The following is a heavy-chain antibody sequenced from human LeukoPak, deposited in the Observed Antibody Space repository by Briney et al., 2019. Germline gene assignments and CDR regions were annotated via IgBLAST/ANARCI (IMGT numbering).Heavy chain of an antibody. J-gene: IGHJ1*01. D-gene: IGHD6-6*01. CDR3: AKHSSSSWEYFQH. V-gene: IGHV3-23*01. Sequence: GGSLRLSCAASGFTFRSYAMNWVRQAPGKGLEWVSAISGSGGSTYYADSVKGRFTISRDNSKNTLYLQMNSLRAEDTAVYYCAKHSSSSWEYFQHWGQGTLVTVSS. CDR2: ISGSGGST. CDR1: GFTFRSYA.